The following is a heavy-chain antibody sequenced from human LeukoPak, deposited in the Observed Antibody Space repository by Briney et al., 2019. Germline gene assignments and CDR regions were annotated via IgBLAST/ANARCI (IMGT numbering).Heavy chain of an antibody. J-gene: IGHJ4*02. D-gene: IGHD6-13*01. Sequence: GESLKISCRGSGYSFSTYWITWVRQMPGKGLEWVGTVDPSDSDADYSPSFQGQVTISADKSISTAYLQWSSLKASDTAMYYCARQRSRQQLIEYYFDYWGQGTLVTVSS. V-gene: IGHV5-10-1*04. CDR1: GYSFSTYW. CDR3: ARQRSRQQLIEYYFDY. CDR2: VDPSDSDA.